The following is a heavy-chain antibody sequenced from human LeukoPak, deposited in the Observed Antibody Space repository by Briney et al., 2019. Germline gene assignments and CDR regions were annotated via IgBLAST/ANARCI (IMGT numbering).Heavy chain of an antibody. D-gene: IGHD4-17*01. V-gene: IGHV3-74*01. CDR1: GFTFTNYW. Sequence: GGSLRLSCAASGFTFTNYWMHWVRQAPGMGLVWVSRLPPDELGIIYADSVKGRFTVSRDNAKNTVYLQMNNLRAEDTAVYYCARDRPDYGVDYWGQGTLVTVSS. CDR2: LPPDELGI. CDR3: ARDRPDYGVDY. J-gene: IGHJ4*02.